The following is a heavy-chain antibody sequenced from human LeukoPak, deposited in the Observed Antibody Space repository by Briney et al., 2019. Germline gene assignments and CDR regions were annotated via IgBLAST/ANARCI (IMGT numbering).Heavy chain of an antibody. Sequence: PSETLSLTCAVSSGSISGYYWTWIRQPPGKGPEWIGDIFYSGSTNYNPSLKSRVTISLDTSKKQFSLKLTSVTAADTAVYYCARQSYGGAYYFFGYWGQGTLVAVSS. V-gene: IGHV4-59*08. J-gene: IGHJ4*02. D-gene: IGHD1-26*01. CDR1: SGSISGYY. CDR3: ARQSYGGAYYFFGY. CDR2: IFYSGST.